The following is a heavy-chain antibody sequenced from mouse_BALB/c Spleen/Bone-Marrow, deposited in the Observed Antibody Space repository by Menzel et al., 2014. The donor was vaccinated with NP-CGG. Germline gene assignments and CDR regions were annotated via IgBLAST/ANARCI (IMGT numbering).Heavy chain of an antibody. Sequence: VQLQQPGPELMKPGAPVKISCKASGYLFTSYYMHWVKQSHGESLEWIGYFDPFNGGTSYNQKFKGKATLTVDKSSSTAYMHLSSLISEDSAVYFCARSYDGYPYAMNYWGQGTSVTVSS. CDR1: GYLFTSYY. CDR3: ARSYDGYPYAMNY. V-gene: IGHV1S135*01. CDR2: FDPFNGGT. D-gene: IGHD2-3*01. J-gene: IGHJ4*01.